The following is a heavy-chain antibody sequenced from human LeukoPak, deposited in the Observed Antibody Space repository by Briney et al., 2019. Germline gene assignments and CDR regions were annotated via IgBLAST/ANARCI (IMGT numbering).Heavy chain of an antibody. CDR2: IRSKANSYAT. V-gene: IGHV3-73*01. CDR1: GFTFSGSA. CDR3: TRLAGDEYFDISRGPD. D-gene: IGHD3-9*01. Sequence: GGSLRLSCAASGFTFSGSAMHWVRQASGQGLEWVGRIRSKANSYATAYAASVKGRFTISRDDSKNTAFLQMNSLKSEDTAVYYCTRLAGDEYFDISRGPDWGQGTLVTVSS. J-gene: IGHJ4*02.